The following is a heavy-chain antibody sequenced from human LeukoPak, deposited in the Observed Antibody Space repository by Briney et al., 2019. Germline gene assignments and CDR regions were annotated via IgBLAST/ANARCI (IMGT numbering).Heavy chain of an antibody. Sequence: SETLSLTCTVSGGSISSYYWSWIRQPAGKGLEWIGRIYTSGSTNYNPSLKSRVTMSVDTSKNQFSLKLSSVTAADTAVYYCAREVFGATGSWSYYYYYYMDVWGKGTTVTISS. V-gene: IGHV4-4*07. CDR2: IYTSGST. CDR1: GGSISSYY. CDR3: AREVFGATGSWSYYYYYYMDV. J-gene: IGHJ6*03. D-gene: IGHD6-13*01.